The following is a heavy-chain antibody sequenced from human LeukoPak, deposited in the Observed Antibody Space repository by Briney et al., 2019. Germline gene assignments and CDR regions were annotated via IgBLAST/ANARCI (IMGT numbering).Heavy chain of an antibody. Sequence: SETLSLTCAVYGGSFSGYYWNWIRQPPGKGLEWIGEISHSGSTNYNPSLKSRVTISVDTSKNQFSLKLSSVTAADTAVYYCARDHAITIFGGGWFDPWGQGTLVTVSS. J-gene: IGHJ5*02. CDR2: ISHSGST. CDR3: ARDHAITIFGGGWFDP. CDR1: GGSFSGYY. D-gene: IGHD3-3*01. V-gene: IGHV4-34*01.